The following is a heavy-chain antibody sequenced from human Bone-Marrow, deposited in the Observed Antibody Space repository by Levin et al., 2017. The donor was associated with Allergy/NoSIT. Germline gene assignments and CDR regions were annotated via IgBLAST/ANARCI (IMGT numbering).Heavy chain of an antibody. V-gene: IGHV4-39*01. CDR2: IYYSGTT. Sequence: SETLSLTCTVSGGSISSSAHYWGWVRQPPRKGLESIASIYYSGTTYYNPSLESRVTISVDTSRNQFSLKLNSVTAADTAIYYCARHLHYGGNCHFDYWGQGTLVTVSS. CDR3: ARHLHYGGNCHFDY. D-gene: IGHD4-23*01. J-gene: IGHJ4*02. CDR1: GGSISSSAHY.